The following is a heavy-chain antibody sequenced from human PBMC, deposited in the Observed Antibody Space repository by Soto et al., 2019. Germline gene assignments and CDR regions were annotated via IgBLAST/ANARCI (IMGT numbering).Heavy chain of an antibody. CDR1: GFTVISYG. CDR2: IGYDGSNK. Sequence: LRLSCAAAGFTVISYGMQWVRGAPGKGLEWVAGIGYDGSNKYYADSVRGRFTISRDNSKNTLYLQMNSLRAEDTAVYYCARDPNYYGSGSHDYWGQGTLVTVSS. J-gene: IGHJ4*02. V-gene: IGHV3-33*01. CDR3: ARDPNYYGSGSHDY. D-gene: IGHD3-10*01.